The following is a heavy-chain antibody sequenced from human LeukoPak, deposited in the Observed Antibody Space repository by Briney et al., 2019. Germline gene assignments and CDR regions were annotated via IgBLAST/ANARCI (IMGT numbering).Heavy chain of an antibody. CDR3: ARSPGYDFWSGYPSGDAFDI. J-gene: IGHJ3*02. D-gene: IGHD3-3*01. Sequence: PSETLSLTCTVSGGSISSGGYYWSWIRQHPGKGLEWIGYIYYSGSTYCNPSLKSRVTISVDTSKNQFSLKLSSVTAADTAVYYCARSPGYDFWSGYPSGDAFDIWGQGTMVTVSS. V-gene: IGHV4-31*03. CDR1: GGSISSGGYY. CDR2: IYYSGST.